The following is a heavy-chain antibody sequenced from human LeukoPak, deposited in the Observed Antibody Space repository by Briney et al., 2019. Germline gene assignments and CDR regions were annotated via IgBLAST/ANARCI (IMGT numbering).Heavy chain of an antibody. D-gene: IGHD3-10*01. V-gene: IGHV4-59*02. CDR3: ARDSYYATGTFDI. J-gene: IGHJ3*02. CDR2: FHDGGST. CDR1: GGSVSSYY. Sequence: SETLSLTCSVSGGSVSSYYWSWIRQPPGKGLEWIGFFHDGGSTVYNPSFKSRVTISVDTSRNQFSLKLSSVTAADTAVYYCARDSYYATGTFDIWGQGTMVTVSS.